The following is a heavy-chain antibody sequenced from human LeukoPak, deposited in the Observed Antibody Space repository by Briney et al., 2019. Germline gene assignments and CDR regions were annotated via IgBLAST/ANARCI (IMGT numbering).Heavy chain of an antibody. V-gene: IGHV1-69*04. Sequence: ASVKVSCKASGGTFNSYAISWVRQAPGQGLEWMGRIIPIFGIANYAQKFQGRVTITADKSTSTAYMELSSLRSEDTAAYYCARDDYGGNEGFDYWGQGTLVTVSS. J-gene: IGHJ4*02. CDR1: GGTFNSYA. D-gene: IGHD4-23*01. CDR2: IIPIFGIA. CDR3: ARDDYGGNEGFDY.